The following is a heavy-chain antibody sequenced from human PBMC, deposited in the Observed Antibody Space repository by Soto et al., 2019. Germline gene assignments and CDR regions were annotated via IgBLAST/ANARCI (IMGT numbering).Heavy chain of an antibody. CDR3: ARDVYRAGTAMVRLPSSDMDA. V-gene: IGHV3-66*01. D-gene: IGHD5-18*01. J-gene: IGHJ6*02. CDR2: IYSGGST. CDR1: GFTVGSNY. Sequence: PGWSLRLSCAAAGFTVGSNYMSWVRQAPGKVLEWVSVIYSGGSTSYADSVKGRFTISRDNSKNTLYLQMNSLRAEDTAVYYCARDVYRAGTAMVRLPSSDMDAWGQHTTLPVSS.